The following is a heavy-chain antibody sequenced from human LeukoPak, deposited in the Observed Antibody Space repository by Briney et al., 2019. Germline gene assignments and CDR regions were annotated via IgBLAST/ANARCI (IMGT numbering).Heavy chain of an antibody. D-gene: IGHD3/OR15-3a*01. CDR1: GFTFSDST. CDR3: TRGQGLYY. J-gene: IGHJ4*02. V-gene: IGHV3-49*03. CDR2: IRRKVYGGTA. Sequence: GRSLRLSCAASGFTFSDSTMSWYRQAPGKGLEWVGFIRRKVYGGTAEYAASVKGRFTIPRDDSKSIAYLQMNSLKIEDTAVYYCTRGQGLYYWGQGTLVTVSS.